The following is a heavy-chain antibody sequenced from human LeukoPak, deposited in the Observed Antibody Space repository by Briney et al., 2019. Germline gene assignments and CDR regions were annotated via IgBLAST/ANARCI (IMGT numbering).Heavy chain of an antibody. Sequence: GESPKISCKGSGYSFTTYWIGWVRQMSGKGLEWMGIIYPGDSNTRYSPSFQGQVTISADKSISTAYLQSSSLKASDTAMYYCARQSIFGVVLGYWGQGTLVTVSS. V-gene: IGHV5-51*01. CDR2: IYPGDSNT. CDR1: GYSFTTYW. CDR3: ARQSIFGVVLGY. J-gene: IGHJ4*02. D-gene: IGHD3-3*01.